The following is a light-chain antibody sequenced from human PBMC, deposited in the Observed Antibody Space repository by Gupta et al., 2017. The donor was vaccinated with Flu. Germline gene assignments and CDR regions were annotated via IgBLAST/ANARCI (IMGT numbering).Light chain of an antibody. J-gene: IGKJ5*01. Sequence: DIQMTQSPSSLSASVGDRVTITCRASQSISSYLHWYQQKPGQAPKLLIHGASSLQRGVPPRFRGSGSGTDFTLTISSMKPEDFATYYCQQSYTTAITFGQGTRLEI. CDR1: QSISSY. CDR3: QQSYTTAIT. V-gene: IGKV1-39*01. CDR2: GAS.